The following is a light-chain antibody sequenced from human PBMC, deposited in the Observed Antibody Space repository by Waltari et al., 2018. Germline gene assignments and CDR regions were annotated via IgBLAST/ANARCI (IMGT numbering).Light chain of an antibody. CDR1: ESISSQ. Sequence: EIVLTQSPATLSLSPGDRATLSCRASESISSQLAWYQQKPGQAPSILIYVTSNRAAGIPARFSGSGSWTDFSLTISSLEPEDFVVYYCQQRSHWPMYTFGQGTKLEIK. V-gene: IGKV3-11*01. CDR2: VTS. CDR3: QQRSHWPMYT. J-gene: IGKJ2*01.